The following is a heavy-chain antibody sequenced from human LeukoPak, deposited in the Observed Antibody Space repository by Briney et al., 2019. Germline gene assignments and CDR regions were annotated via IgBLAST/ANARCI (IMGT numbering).Heavy chain of an antibody. Sequence: GGSLRLSCAASGFTFSSYEMNWVRQAPGKGLEWVSYISSSGSTIYYADSVKGRFTISRDNAKNSLYLQMYSLRVEDTAVYYCGRDPYYDSLDYWGRGTLVTVSS. V-gene: IGHV3-48*03. CDR1: GFTFSSYE. CDR2: ISSSGSTI. D-gene: IGHD3-22*01. CDR3: GRDPYYDSLDY. J-gene: IGHJ4*02.